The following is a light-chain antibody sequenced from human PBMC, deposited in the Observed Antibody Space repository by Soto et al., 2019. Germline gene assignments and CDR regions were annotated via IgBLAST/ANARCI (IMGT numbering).Light chain of an antibody. V-gene: IGLV1-44*01. Sequence: QSVLTQPPSASGTPGQRVTISCSGSSSNIGSNTVNWYQQLPRTAPKVLIYTNNQRPSGVPDRFSGSKSGTSASLAISGLQPEDEADYYCAAWDGSLNVYVFGTGTKVTVL. CDR2: TNN. CDR1: SSNIGSNT. J-gene: IGLJ1*01. CDR3: AAWDGSLNVYV.